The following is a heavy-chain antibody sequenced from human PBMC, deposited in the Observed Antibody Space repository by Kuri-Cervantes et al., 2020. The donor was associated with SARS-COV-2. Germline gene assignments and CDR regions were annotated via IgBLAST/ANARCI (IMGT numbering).Heavy chain of an antibody. CDR1: GFTVSSNY. CDR2: IYSGGST. V-gene: IGHV3-53*01. CDR3: ARAPPPASPRGGMDV. Sequence: GGSLRLSCAASGFTVSSNYMSWVRRAPGKGLEWVSVIYSGGSTYCADSVKGRFTISRDNSKNTLYLQMNSLRAEDTAVYYCARAPPPASPRGGMDVWGQGTTVTVSS. J-gene: IGHJ6*02. D-gene: IGHD2-2*01.